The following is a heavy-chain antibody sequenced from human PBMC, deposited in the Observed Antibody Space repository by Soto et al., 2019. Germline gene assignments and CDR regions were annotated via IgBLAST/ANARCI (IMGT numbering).Heavy chain of an antibody. D-gene: IGHD1-26*01. Sequence: GGSLRLSCAASGFTFSTYGMSWVRQAPGKGLEWVSSISGSGGATFYADSVEGRFTISRDNSKNTLYLQMNSLRAEDTATYYCAKDSSGTYGYWGQGSLVTVSS. CDR3: AKDSSGTYGY. CDR1: GFTFSTYG. J-gene: IGHJ4*02. V-gene: IGHV3-23*01. CDR2: ISGSGGAT.